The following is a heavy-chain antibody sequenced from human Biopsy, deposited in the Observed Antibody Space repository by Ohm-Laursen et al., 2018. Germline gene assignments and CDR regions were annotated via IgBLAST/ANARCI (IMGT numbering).Heavy chain of an antibody. Sequence: ASVKVSCKASTGTFDSYGVTWVRQAPGQGLECMGRIIPILRTTTYAPKFQGRVTFTADKSSSTAYLELSSLTSEDTAMFYCAREAIGYQLPCDDWGQGTLVTVSS. J-gene: IGHJ4*02. CDR1: TGTFDSYG. D-gene: IGHD2-15*01. CDR2: IIPILRTT. V-gene: IGHV1-69*04. CDR3: AREAIGYQLPCDD.